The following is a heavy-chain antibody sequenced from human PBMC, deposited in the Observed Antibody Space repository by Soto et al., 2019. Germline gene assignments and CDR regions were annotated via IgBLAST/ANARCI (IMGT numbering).Heavy chain of an antibody. Sequence: GGSLRLSCAASGFTFSSYAMSWVRQAPGKGLEWVSAISGSGGSTYYADSVKGRFTISRDNSKNTLYLQMNSPKAEDTAVYYCAKEDHWFGELLPTSFDYWGQGTLVTVSS. D-gene: IGHD3-10*01. J-gene: IGHJ4*02. V-gene: IGHV3-23*01. CDR2: ISGSGGST. CDR1: GFTFSSYA. CDR3: AKEDHWFGELLPTSFDY.